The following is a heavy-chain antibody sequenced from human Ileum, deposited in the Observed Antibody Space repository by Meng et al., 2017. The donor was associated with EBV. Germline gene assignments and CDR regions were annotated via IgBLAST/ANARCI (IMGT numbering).Heavy chain of an antibody. D-gene: IGHD1-26*01. J-gene: IGHJ4*02. CDR1: GDSVSSISGA. CDR3: ARGSYYFDS. Sequence: QVQLQPPGPGLLKPSQTLSRTCAISGDSVSSISGAWNWIRQSPSRGLEWLGRTYYRSKWNTDYAVSVSSRITISPDTSKNQFSLQLNSVTPEDTAVYYCARGSYYFDSWGQGTLVTVSS. V-gene: IGHV6-1*01. CDR2: TYYRSKWNT.